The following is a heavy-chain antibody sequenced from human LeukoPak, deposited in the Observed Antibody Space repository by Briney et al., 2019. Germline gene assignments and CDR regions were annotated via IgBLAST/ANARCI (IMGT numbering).Heavy chain of an antibody. CDR2: VIPILGIA. D-gene: IGHD4-11*01. V-gene: IGHV1-69*04. CDR3: ARDPVSVTASTNY. J-gene: IGHJ4*02. Sequence: SVKVSCKASGYTFTSYGISWVRQAPGQGLEWMGRVIPILGIANYAQKFQGRVTITADKSTSTAYMELSSLRSEDTAVYYCARDPVSVTASTNYWGQGTLVTVSS. CDR1: GYTFTSYG.